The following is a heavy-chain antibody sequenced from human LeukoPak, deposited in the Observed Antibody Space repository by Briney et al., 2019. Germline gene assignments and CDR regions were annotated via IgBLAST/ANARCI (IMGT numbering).Heavy chain of an antibody. V-gene: IGHV3-23*01. CDR1: GFTFSSYA. J-gene: IGHJ4*02. CDR2: ISGSGGST. D-gene: IGHD3-9*01. Sequence: GGSLRLSCAASGFTFSSYAMSWVRQAPGKGLEWVSAISGSGGSTYYADSVKGRFTISRDNSKNTLYLQMNSLRAEDTAVYYCAKTGYYDILTGYSWMYYFDYWGQGTLVTVSS. CDR3: AKTGYYDILTGYSWMYYFDY.